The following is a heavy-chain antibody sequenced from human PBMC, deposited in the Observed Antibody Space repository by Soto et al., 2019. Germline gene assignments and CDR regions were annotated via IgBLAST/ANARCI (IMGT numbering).Heavy chain of an antibody. CDR3: ARVRAVDCSGGSCYSPPPVDY. Sequence: SETLSLTCTVSGGSISSGCYYWSWIRQHPGKGLEWIGYIYYSGSTYYNPSLKSRVTISVDTSKNQFSLKLSSVTVADTAVYYCARVRAVDCSGGSCYSPPPVDYWGQGTLVTVSS. V-gene: IGHV4-31*03. D-gene: IGHD2-15*01. CDR1: GGSISSGCYY. CDR2: IYYSGST. J-gene: IGHJ4*02.